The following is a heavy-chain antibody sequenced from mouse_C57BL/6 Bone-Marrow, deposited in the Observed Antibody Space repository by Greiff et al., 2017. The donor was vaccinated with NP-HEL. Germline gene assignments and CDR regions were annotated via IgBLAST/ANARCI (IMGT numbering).Heavy chain of an antibody. CDR2: ISDGGSYT. D-gene: IGHD1-1*01. CDR1: GFTFSSYA. CDR3: ARDRYYYGSSSSWFAY. V-gene: IGHV5-4*01. J-gene: IGHJ3*01. Sequence: EVQGVESGGGLVKPGGSLKLSCAASGFTFSSYAMSWVRQTPEKRLEWVATISDGGSYTYYPDNVKGRFTISRDNAKNNLYLQMSQLKSEDTAMYYCARDRYYYGSSSSWFAYWGQGTLVTVSA.